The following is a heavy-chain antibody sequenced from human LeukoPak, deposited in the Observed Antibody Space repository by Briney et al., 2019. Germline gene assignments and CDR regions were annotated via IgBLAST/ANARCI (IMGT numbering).Heavy chain of an antibody. J-gene: IGHJ4*02. D-gene: IGHD3-22*01. CDR3: ARGRYYYDSSGYYYFDY. V-gene: IGHV1-69*04. Sequence: SVKVSCKASGGTFSSYAISWVRQAPGQGLEWMGRIIPILGIANYAQKFQGRVTITADKSTSTAYMELSSLRSEDTAVCYCARGRYYYDSSGYYYFDYWGQGTLVTVSS. CDR1: GGTFSSYA. CDR2: IIPILGIA.